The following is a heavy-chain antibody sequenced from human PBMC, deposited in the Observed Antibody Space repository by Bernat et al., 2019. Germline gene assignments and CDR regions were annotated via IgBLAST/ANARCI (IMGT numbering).Heavy chain of an antibody. Sequence: EVQLVESGGGVVQPGGSLRLSCAASGFTFDDYAMHWVRQAPGKGLEWVSLISGDGGSTYYADSVKGRFTISRDNSKNSLYLQMNSLRTEDTALYYCAKDSEVLGYSYGSDFDYWGQGTLVTVSS. J-gene: IGHJ4*02. CDR3: AKDSEVLGYSYGSDFDY. D-gene: IGHD5-18*01. CDR2: ISGDGGST. V-gene: IGHV3-43*02. CDR1: GFTFDDYA.